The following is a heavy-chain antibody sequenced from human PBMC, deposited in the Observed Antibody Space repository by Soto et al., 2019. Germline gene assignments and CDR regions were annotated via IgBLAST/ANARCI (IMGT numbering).Heavy chain of an antibody. Sequence: QVQLVESGGGVGQPGRSLRLSCAASGFTFSSYAMHWVRQAPGKGLEWVAVISYDGSNKYYADSVKGRFTISRDNSKNTLYLQMHSLRAEDTAVYYCARGEPLMGITMIVVAFDYWGQGTLVTVSS. J-gene: IGHJ4*02. D-gene: IGHD3-22*01. CDR3: ARGEPLMGITMIVVAFDY. V-gene: IGHV3-30-3*01. CDR2: ISYDGSNK. CDR1: GFTFSSYA.